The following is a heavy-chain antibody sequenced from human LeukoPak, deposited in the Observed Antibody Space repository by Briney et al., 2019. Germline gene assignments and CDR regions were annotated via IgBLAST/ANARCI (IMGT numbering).Heavy chain of an antibody. CDR1: GGSFSGYD. CDR2: INHSGST. CDR3: ARVGPFHYYDSSGYYRRGNYYFDY. Sequence: SETLSLTCAVYGGSFSGYDWSWIRQPPGKGLEWIGEINHSGSTNYNPSLKSRVTISVDTSKNQFSLKLSSGTAADTAVYYCARVGPFHYYDSSGYYRRGNYYFDYWGQGTLVTVSS. V-gene: IGHV4-34*01. J-gene: IGHJ4*02. D-gene: IGHD3-22*01.